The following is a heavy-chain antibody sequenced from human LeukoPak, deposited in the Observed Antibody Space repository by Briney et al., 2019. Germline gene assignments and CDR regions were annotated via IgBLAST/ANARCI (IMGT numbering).Heavy chain of an antibody. CDR1: GGXFSSYA. CDR2: IIPIFGTA. V-gene: IGHV1-69*13. Sequence: SVTVSCKASGGXFSSYAISWVRQAPGQGLEWMGGIIPIFGTANYAQKFQGRVTITADESTSTAYMELSSPRSEDTAVYYCARESTISLNGWFDPWGQGTLVTVSS. J-gene: IGHJ5*02. D-gene: IGHD3-9*01. CDR3: ARESTISLNGWFDP.